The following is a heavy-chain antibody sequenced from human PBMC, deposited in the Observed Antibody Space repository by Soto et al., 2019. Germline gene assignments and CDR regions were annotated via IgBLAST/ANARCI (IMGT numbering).Heavy chain of an antibody. D-gene: IGHD5-18*01. J-gene: IGHJ2*01. V-gene: IGHV4-34*01. CDR2: INHSGST. CDR1: GGSFSGYY. Sequence: SSETLSLTCAVYGGSFSGYYWSWIRQPPGKGLEWIGEINHSGSTNYNPSLKSRVTKSVDTSKNQFSLKLSSVTAADTAVYYCARDPLWGTAMVLWYFDLWGRGTLVT. CDR3: ARDPLWGTAMVLWYFDL.